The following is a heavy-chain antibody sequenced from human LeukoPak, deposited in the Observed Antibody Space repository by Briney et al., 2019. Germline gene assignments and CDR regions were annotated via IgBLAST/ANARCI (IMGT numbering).Heavy chain of an antibody. Sequence: SETLSLTCTVSGYSISSGYYWGWIRQPPVKGLEWIGGIYHSGSTYYNPSLKSRVTISVDTSKNQFSLKLSSVTAADTAVYYCARHAAAKMGDVWGKGTTVTISP. CDR2: IYHSGST. CDR3: ARHAAAKMGDV. J-gene: IGHJ6*04. V-gene: IGHV4-38-2*02. D-gene: IGHD5-24*01. CDR1: GYSISSGYY.